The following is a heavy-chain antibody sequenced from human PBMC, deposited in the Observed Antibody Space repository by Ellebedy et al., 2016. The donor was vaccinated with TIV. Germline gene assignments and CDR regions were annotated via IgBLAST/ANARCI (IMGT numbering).Heavy chain of an antibody. CDR2: ISHSSGTT. J-gene: IGHJ4*02. D-gene: IGHD4-17*01. V-gene: IGHV3-48*01. Sequence: GESLKISCAASGFTFSNYTIGWVRQAPGKGLEWVSFISHSSGTTFYADSVRGRFTISRDNAKNSLSLQMNSLRVDDTAVYYCAGYGDFSYWGQGTLVTVSS. CDR1: GFTFSNYT. CDR3: AGYGDFSY.